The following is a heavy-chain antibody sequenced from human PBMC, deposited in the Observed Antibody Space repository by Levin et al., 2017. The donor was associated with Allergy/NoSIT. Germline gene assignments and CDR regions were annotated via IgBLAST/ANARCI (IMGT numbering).Heavy chain of an antibody. Sequence: GGSLRLSCAASGFTFSSYAMHWVRQAPGKGLEWVAVISYDGSNKYYADSVKGRFTISRDNSKNTLYLQMNSLRAEDTAVYYCAREGIVATPIGPIDYWGQGTLVTVSS. D-gene: IGHD5-12*01. CDR2: ISYDGSNK. V-gene: IGHV3-30-3*01. CDR1: GFTFSSYA. CDR3: AREGIVATPIGPIDY. J-gene: IGHJ4*02.